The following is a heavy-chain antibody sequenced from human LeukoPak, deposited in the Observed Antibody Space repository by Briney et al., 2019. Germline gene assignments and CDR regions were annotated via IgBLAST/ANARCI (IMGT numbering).Heavy chain of an antibody. J-gene: IGHJ6*03. D-gene: IGHD6-6*01. V-gene: IGHV3-21*01. Sequence: PGGSLRLSCAASGFTFSSHSMNWVRQAPGKGLEWVSSISSSSSYIYYAASVKGRFTISRDNAKNSLYLQMNSLRAEDTAVYYCASEGSSSSYYYYYYYMDVWGKGTTVTVSS. CDR2: ISSSSSYI. CDR3: ASEGSSSSYYYYYYYMDV. CDR1: GFTFSSHS.